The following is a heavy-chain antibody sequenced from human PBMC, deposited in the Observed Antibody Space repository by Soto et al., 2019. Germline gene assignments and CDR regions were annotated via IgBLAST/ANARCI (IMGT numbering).Heavy chain of an antibody. CDR2: MSYSGSS. J-gene: IGHJ5*02. CDR1: GGALSTYY. CDR3: AKTRITSTAATFDP. V-gene: IGHV4-59*01. Sequence: SETLSLTCTVSGGALSTYYCIFIRHPPGKGLEWIVYMSYSGSSNYNPSLKSRVTMSVDTSKNQVSLKLSSVTAADTAVYYCAKTRITSTAATFDPWGQGTLVTVSS. D-gene: IGHD1-20*01.